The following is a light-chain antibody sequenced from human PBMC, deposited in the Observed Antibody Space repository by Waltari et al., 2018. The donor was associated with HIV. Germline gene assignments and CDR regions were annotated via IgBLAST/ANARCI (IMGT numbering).Light chain of an antibody. CDR2: KDI. CDR1: ALPKKY. Sequence: SYDLTQTPSLSVSPGQTARINCSRGALPKKYSHWYRQKAGQAPVLLIYKDIERPSGIPERISGSESGTGITLTISGVQAEDEGDYFCQSTDFDGTWVFGGGTRLTVL. CDR3: QSTDFDGTWV. V-gene: IGLV3-25*03. J-gene: IGLJ3*02.